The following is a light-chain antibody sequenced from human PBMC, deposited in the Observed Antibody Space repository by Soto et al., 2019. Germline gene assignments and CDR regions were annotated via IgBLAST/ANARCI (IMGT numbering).Light chain of an antibody. CDR2: RTS. CDR1: QSVSSY. Sequence: EIVMTQSPATLSVSQGERATLSCRASQSVSSYLAWYQQKPGQAPRLLMFRTSSRATGFPARFSGSGSGTEFNLTISSLQSEDFGVYYCQQYNNWPRATFGGGTKVDI. V-gene: IGKV3-15*01. J-gene: IGKJ4*01. CDR3: QQYNNWPRAT.